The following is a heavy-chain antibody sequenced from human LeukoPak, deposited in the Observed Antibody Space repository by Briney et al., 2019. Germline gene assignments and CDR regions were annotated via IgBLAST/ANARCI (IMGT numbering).Heavy chain of an antibody. J-gene: IGHJ4*02. D-gene: IGHD6-13*01. V-gene: IGHV3-49*04. CDR3: TRDTSWYDRGLDY. Sequence: GGSMRLSSTASGFTFGDYAMSWVRQAPGKGMEWVGFIRSKAYGGTTEYAASVKGRFTISRDDSKSIAYLQMNSLKTEDTAVYYCTRDTSWYDRGLDYWGQGTLVTVSS. CDR2: IRSKAYGGTT. CDR1: GFTFGDYA.